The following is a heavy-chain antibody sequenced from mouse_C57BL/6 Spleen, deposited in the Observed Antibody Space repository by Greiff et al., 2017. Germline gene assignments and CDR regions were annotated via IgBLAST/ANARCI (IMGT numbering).Heavy chain of an antibody. CDR3: ARVEDAMDY. CDR1: GYTFTDYY. CDR2: INPNTGGT. J-gene: IGHJ4*01. V-gene: IGHV1-26*01. Sequence: EVQLQQSGPELVKPGASVKISCKASGYTFTDYYMNWVKQSHGKSLERIGDINPNTGGTSYNQKFKGKATLTVDTSSNTAYMELRSPTSEDSAVYYFARVEDAMDYWGQGTSVTVSS.